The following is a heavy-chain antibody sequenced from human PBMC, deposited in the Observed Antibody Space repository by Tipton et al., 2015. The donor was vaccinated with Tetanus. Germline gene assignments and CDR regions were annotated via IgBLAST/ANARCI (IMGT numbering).Heavy chain of an antibody. J-gene: IGHJ5*02. CDR2: IYPGDSDT. D-gene: IGHD1-26*01. Sequence: QLVQSGAEVKKPGESLKISCQGSGYNFNLYWIAWVRQMPGKGLEWMGIIYPGDSDTNYGPSFEGQFTISADKSISTAYLQLNNLEASDTAMYYCARDQGWDRVVRLNWFDPWGQCTLVTVSS. CDR3: ARDQGWDRVVRLNWFDP. V-gene: IGHV5-51*01. CDR1: GYNFNLYW.